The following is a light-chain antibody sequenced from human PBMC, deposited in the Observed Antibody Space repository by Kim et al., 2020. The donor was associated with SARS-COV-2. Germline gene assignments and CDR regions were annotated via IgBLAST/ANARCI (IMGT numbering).Light chain of an antibody. CDR1: QTINNH. CDR3: QQSYKTPLT. J-gene: IGKJ4*01. V-gene: IGKV1-39*01. Sequence: DIQMTQSPSPLSASVGDTVTITCRASQTINNHLNWYQQKPGKAPKFLIYAASSLQSGVPSRFSGSGSGTDFTLTINSLQPEDFATYYCQQSYKTPLTFGGGTKVDIK. CDR2: AAS.